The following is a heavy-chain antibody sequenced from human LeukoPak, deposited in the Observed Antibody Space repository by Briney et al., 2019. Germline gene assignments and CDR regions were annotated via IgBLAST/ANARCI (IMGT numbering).Heavy chain of an antibody. CDR2: ISSSSSYI. V-gene: IGHV3-21*01. J-gene: IGHJ5*02. D-gene: IGHD3-10*01. Sequence: GGSLRLSCAASGFTFSSYSMNWVRQAPGKGLEWVSSISSSSSYIYYAGSVKGRFTISRDNAKNSLYLQMNSLRAEDTAVYYCAKDLFEPITMVRGVIFGGYNWFDPWGQGTLVTVSS. CDR1: GFTFSSYS. CDR3: AKDLFEPITMVRGVIFGGYNWFDP.